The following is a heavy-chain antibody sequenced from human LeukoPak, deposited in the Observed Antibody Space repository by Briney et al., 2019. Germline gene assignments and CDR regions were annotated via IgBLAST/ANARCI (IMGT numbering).Heavy chain of an antibody. CDR3: ARDPDFILFCCDPSFDT. J-gene: IGHJ3*02. CDR2: IIPILGIA. Sequence: GASVKVSCKASGGTFISYTISWVRQAPGQGLEWMGRIIPILGIANYAQKFQGRVTITADKSTSTAYMELSSLRSEDTAVYYCARDPDFILFCCDPSFDTWGQGTMVTVSS. CDR1: GGTFISYT. V-gene: IGHV1-69*04. D-gene: IGHD3-9*01.